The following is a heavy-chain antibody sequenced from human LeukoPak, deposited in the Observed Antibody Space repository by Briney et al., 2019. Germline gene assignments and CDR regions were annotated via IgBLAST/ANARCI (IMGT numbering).Heavy chain of an antibody. CDR3: ARGYCSGGSCYSVPYDY. V-gene: IGHV4-59*01. CDR2: IYYSGST. CDR1: GGSISSYY. Sequence: PSETLSLTCTVSGGSISSYYWSWIRQPPGKGLEWIGYIYYSGSTNYNPSLKSRVTISVDTSKNQFSLKLSSVTAADTAVYYCARGYCSGGSCYSVPYDYWGQGILVTVSS. J-gene: IGHJ4*02. D-gene: IGHD2-15*01.